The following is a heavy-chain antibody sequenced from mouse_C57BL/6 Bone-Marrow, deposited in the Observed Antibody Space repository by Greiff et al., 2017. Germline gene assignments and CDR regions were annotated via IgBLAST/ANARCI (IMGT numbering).Heavy chain of an antibody. J-gene: IGHJ3*01. CDR2: IDPEDGDT. CDR3: TPLPHYYGSSAWCAY. D-gene: IGHD1-1*01. CDR1: GFKIKDYY. Sequence: EVQLQQSGAELVRPGASVKLSCTASGFKIKDYYMHWVKQRPEQGLEWIGRIDPEDGDTEYDPKFTGKATLTADTSYNTAYLQRSSLTSEETAVYYGTPLPHYYGSSAWCAYWGQGTLVTVSA. V-gene: IGHV14-1*01.